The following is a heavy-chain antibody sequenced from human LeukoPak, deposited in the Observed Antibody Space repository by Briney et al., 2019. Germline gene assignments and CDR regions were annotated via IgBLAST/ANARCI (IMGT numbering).Heavy chain of an antibody. V-gene: IGHV4-34*01. CDR1: GGSFSGYY. D-gene: IGHD3-10*01. J-gene: IGHJ4*02. CDR2: INHSGST. Sequence: SENLSLTCAVYGGSFSGYYWSWIRQPPGKGLEWIGEINHSGSTYYNPSLKSRVTISVDTSKNQFSLKLSSVTAADTAVYYCARVGADGSGFLFDYWGQGTLVTVSS. CDR3: ARVGADGSGFLFDY.